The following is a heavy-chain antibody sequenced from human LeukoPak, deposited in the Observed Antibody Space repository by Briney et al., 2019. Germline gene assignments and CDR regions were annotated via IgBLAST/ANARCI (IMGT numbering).Heavy chain of an antibody. CDR3: GRRPGGAIEY. V-gene: IGHV4-39*01. D-gene: IGHD2-2*02. Sequence: ETLSLTCTVSGGSISSNNYYWGWVRQPPGTGVEWVGSISYGGTTYYNPSLESRVTISVDTSKNQFSLNLSSVTAADTAVYYCGRRPGGAIEYWGQGTLVTVSS. CDR1: GGSISSNNYY. J-gene: IGHJ4*02. CDR2: ISYGGTT.